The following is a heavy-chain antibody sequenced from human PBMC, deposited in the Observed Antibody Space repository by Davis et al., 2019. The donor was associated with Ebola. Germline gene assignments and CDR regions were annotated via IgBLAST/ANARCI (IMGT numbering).Heavy chain of an antibody. Sequence: PGGSLRLSCAASGFTFSSYAMSWVRQAPGKGLEWVSAISDSGGSTYYADSVKGRFTISRDNSKNTLYLQMNSLRAEDTAVYYCARVYSSGWYREYYYYYYGMDVWGQGTTVTVSS. CDR1: GFTFSSYA. J-gene: IGHJ6*02. CDR3: ARVYSSGWYREYYYYYYGMDV. D-gene: IGHD6-19*01. CDR2: ISDSGGST. V-gene: IGHV3-23*01.